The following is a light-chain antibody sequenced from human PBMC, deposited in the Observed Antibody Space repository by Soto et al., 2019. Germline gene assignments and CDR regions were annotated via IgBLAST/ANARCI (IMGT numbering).Light chain of an antibody. J-gene: IGKJ5*01. CDR2: GAS. V-gene: IGKV1-39*01. CDR1: QSINNY. Sequence: DIQMTPSPSSLSAAAGDRVTITCRASQSINNYLNWYQHRHGEAPKLLIFGASSLQRGVPSRFSGSGSGTEFTLTISSLQREDFATYYCQQTYGTPITFGQGTRLEIK. CDR3: QQTYGTPIT.